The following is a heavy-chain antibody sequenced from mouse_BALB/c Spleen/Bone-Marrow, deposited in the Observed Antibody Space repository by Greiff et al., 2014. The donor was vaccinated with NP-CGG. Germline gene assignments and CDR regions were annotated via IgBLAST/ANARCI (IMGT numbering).Heavy chain of an antibody. J-gene: IGHJ3*01. CDR1: GFSITSYG. V-gene: IGHV2-2*02. D-gene: IGHD2-2*01. CDR3: ARRGYAWFAY. Sequence: VKLVESGPGLVQPSQSLSITCTVSGFSITSYGVHWVRQSPGKGLEWLGVIWSGGSTDYNAAFISRLSISKDNSKSQVFFKMNSLQANDTAIYYCARRGYAWFAYWGQGTLVTVSA. CDR2: IWSGGST.